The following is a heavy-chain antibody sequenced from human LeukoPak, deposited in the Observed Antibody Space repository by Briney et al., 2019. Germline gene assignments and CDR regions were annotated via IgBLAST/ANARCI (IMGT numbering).Heavy chain of an antibody. D-gene: IGHD3-9*01. CDR1: YGSISDISYY. CDR2: IYYSGRT. Sequence: SETLSLTCTVSYGSISDISYYWGWIRQPPGKGLEWIGSIYYSGRTYYNSSLKSRVTISVDTSKNQFSLKVTSVTAADTAVYYCASAYYDILGGHFDYWGQGTQVTVSS. J-gene: IGHJ4*02. V-gene: IGHV4-39*07. CDR3: ASAYYDILGGHFDY.